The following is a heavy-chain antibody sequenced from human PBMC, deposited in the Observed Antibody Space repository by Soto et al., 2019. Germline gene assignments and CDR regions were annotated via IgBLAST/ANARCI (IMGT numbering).Heavy chain of an antibody. V-gene: IGHV4-59*08. D-gene: IGHD6-19*01. CDR3: ARHRAVAGQLAEYFQH. Sequence: SETRSLTCTVSGGSISSYYWSWIRQPPGKGLEWIGYIYYSGSTNYNPSLKSRVTISVDTSKNQFSLKLSSVTAADTAVYYCARHRAVAGQLAEYFQHWGQGTLVTVSS. J-gene: IGHJ1*01. CDR2: IYYSGST. CDR1: GGSISSYY.